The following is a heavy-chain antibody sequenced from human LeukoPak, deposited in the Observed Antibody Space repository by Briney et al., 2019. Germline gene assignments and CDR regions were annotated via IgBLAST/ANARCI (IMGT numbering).Heavy chain of an antibody. J-gene: IGHJ4*02. CDR1: GGSISNYY. CDR2: IYYTGST. V-gene: IGHV4-59*01. CDR3: ARAVGGDGSGSL. Sequence: SETLSLTCTVSGGSISNYYWNWIRQPPGKGLEWIGYIYYTGSTNYNPSLKSRVTMSVDTSKNQFSLNLRSVTPEDTAVYYCARAVGGDGSGSLWGPGTLVTVSS. D-gene: IGHD3-10*01.